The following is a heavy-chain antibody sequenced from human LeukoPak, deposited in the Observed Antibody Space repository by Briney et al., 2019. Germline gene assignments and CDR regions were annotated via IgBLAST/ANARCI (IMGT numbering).Heavy chain of an antibody. D-gene: IGHD2-21*02. Sequence: PSETLSLTCAVSGGSILSRDWWTWVRQPPGKGLEWLGDIFHSGAANYNQSLRSRLTLSVDKSENHFSLRLTSVTAADTAVYYCARGLYDSVTGHHNDFDCWGPGTLVTVS. J-gene: IGHJ4*02. CDR3: ARGLYDSVTGHHNDFDC. V-gene: IGHV4/OR15-8*01. CDR2: IFHSGAA. CDR1: GGSILSRDW.